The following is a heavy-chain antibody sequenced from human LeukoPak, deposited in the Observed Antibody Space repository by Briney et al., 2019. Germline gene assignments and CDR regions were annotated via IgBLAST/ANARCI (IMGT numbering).Heavy chain of an antibody. J-gene: IGHJ4*02. CDR2: IYTSAST. CDR3: AREVRLRRYYDSSGYYGY. V-gene: IGHV4-4*07. CDR1: GGSISSYS. D-gene: IGHD3-22*01. Sequence: SETLSLTCTVSGGSISSYSWSWIRQPAGKGLEWIGRIYTSASTNYTPSLTSRVTMSVDTSKNHVSLKLSSVTAADTAVYCCAREVRLRRYYDSSGYYGYWGQGTLVTVSS.